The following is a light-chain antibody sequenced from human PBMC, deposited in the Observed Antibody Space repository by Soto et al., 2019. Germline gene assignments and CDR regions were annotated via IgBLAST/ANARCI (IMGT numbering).Light chain of an antibody. CDR3: NSYAGNNWV. CDR2: EVS. J-gene: IGLJ3*02. V-gene: IGLV2-8*01. CDR1: SSDVGGYNY. Sequence: QSALTQPPSAPGSPGQSVTISCTGTSSDVGGYNYVSWYQHHPGKAPKLMIYEVSKRHSGVPDRFSGSRSGNTASLTVSGLQDDDEADYYCNSYAGNNWVFGGGTKLTVL.